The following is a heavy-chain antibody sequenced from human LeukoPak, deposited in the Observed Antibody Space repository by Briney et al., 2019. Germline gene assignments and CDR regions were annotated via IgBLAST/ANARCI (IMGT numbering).Heavy chain of an antibody. J-gene: IGHJ4*02. Sequence: ASVKDSCKASGYTFTSYGISGVRQAPGQGLEGMGWISAYNGYTNYAQKLQGRVTMTTDTSTSTAYMELRSLRSDDTAVYYCARGDYYGSGSLYDYWGQGTLVTVSS. V-gene: IGHV1-18*01. D-gene: IGHD3-10*01. CDR1: GYTFTSYG. CDR2: ISAYNGYT. CDR3: ARGDYYGSGSLYDY.